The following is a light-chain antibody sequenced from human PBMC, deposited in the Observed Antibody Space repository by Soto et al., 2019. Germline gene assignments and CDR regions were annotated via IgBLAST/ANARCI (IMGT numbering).Light chain of an antibody. CDR1: HSVSSSY. V-gene: IGKV3-20*01. J-gene: IGKJ1*01. CDR3: QQYGSSPRT. Sequence: EIVLTQSPGTLSLSPGERATLSCRASHSVSSSYLAWYQQKPGQAPRLLIYGASSRATGIPDRFSGSGSATDFTLTISRLEPEDFEVYYCQQYGSSPRTLGQGTKVDIK. CDR2: GAS.